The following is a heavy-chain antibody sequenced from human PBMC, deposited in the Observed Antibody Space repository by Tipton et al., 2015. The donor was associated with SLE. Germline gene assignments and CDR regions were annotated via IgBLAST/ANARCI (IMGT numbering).Heavy chain of an antibody. Sequence: TLSLTCTVSDDSFSTYYWSWIRQPPGKGLEWIGSISYSGSTYYNPSLTSRVTISADTSNKQFSLKLSSVTAADTAVYYCARHMGIWGFDAFDIWGQGTMVTVSS. V-gene: IGHV4-39*07. CDR2: ISYSGST. D-gene: IGHD3-16*01. CDR1: DDSFSTYY. CDR3: ARHMGIWGFDAFDI. J-gene: IGHJ3*02.